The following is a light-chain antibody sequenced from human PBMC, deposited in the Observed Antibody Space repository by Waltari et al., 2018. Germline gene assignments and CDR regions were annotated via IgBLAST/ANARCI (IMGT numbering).Light chain of an antibody. CDR3: SSFTRTNSWV. V-gene: IGLV2-14*03. Sequence: HSALAQPASVSGSPGQSTTISSPGTASAVGGYNIVPWYQQHPGKAPRLMIYDVNNRPSGVSNRFSGSKSGNTASLTISGLQAEDEADYYCSSFTRTNSWVFGGGTKLTVL. J-gene: IGLJ3*02. CDR1: ASAVGGYNI. CDR2: DVN.